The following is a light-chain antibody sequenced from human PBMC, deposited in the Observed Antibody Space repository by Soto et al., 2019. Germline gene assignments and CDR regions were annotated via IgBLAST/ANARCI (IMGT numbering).Light chain of an antibody. CDR2: DVS. CDR3: SSYPSSSTYV. Sequence: QSVLTQPASVSGSPGESITISCTGTSSDVGAYNFVSWYQQDPGKAPKLMIYDVSSRPSGVSNRFSGSKSGHTASLTISGLQAEDEADYYCSSYPSSSTYVFGTGTKVTVL. J-gene: IGLJ1*01. V-gene: IGLV2-14*01. CDR1: SSDVGAYNF.